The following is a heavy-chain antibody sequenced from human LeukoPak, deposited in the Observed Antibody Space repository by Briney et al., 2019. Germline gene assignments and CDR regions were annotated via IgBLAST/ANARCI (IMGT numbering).Heavy chain of an antibody. Sequence: PGGSLRLSCAASGFTFSSYGMHWVRQAPGKGLEWVAFIRYDGSNKYYADSVKGRFTTSRDNSKNTLYLQMNSLRAEDTAVYYCAKDRSGWTQQFDYWGQGTLVTVSS. V-gene: IGHV3-30*02. CDR2: IRYDGSNK. D-gene: IGHD6-19*01. CDR1: GFTFSSYG. CDR3: AKDRSGWTQQFDY. J-gene: IGHJ4*02.